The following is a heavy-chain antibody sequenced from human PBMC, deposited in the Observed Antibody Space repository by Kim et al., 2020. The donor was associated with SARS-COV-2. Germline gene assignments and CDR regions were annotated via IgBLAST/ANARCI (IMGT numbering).Heavy chain of an antibody. CDR2: IRSKAYGGTT. J-gene: IGHJ6*02. V-gene: IGHV3-49*03. D-gene: IGHD2-15*01. Sequence: GSLRLSCTASGFTFGDYAMSWFRQAPGKGLEWVGFIRSKAYGGTTEYAASVKGRFTISRDDSKSIAYLQMNSLKTEDTAVYYCTRDTVVTPYVLHYYYYCGMDGWGQRTTGTVSS. CDR3: TRDTVVTPYVLHYYYYCGMDG. CDR1: GFTFGDYA.